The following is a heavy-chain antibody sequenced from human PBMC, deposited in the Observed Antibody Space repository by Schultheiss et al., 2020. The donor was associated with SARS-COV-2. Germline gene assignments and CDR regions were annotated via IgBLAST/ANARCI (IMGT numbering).Heavy chain of an antibody. CDR2: ISSSGSTI. CDR1: GFTFSSYW. V-gene: IGHV3-48*04. CDR3: ARQYYYGSGTFDY. Sequence: GGSLRLSCAASGFTFSSYWMSWVRQAPGKGLEWVSYISSSGSTIYYADSVKGRFTISRDNAKNSLYLQMNSLRAEDTAVYYCARQYYYGSGTFDYWGQGTLVTVSS. D-gene: IGHD3-10*01. J-gene: IGHJ4*02.